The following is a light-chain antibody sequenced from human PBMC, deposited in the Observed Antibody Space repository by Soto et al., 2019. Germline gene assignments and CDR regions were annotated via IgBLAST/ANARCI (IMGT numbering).Light chain of an antibody. CDR3: ISYTGSSTSYV. CDR2: GVS. V-gene: IGLV2-14*01. J-gene: IGLJ1*01. Sequence: SVLTQPASVSGSPGQSITISCSGTRSDIGSYNYVAWYQQFPGKTPKILIYGVSNRPSGVSSRLSGSKSGNTASLTISGLQAEDEADYYCISYTGSSTSYVFGSGTKVTVL. CDR1: RSDIGSYNY.